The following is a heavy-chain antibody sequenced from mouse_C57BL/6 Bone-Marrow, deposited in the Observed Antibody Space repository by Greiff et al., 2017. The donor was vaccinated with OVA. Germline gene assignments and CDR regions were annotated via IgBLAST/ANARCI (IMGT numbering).Heavy chain of an antibody. D-gene: IGHD2-4*01. V-gene: IGHV1-15*01. CDR3: TSPMITMDY. CDR1: GYTFTDYE. CDR2: IDPETGGT. J-gene: IGHJ2*01. Sequence: QVQLQQSGAELVRPGASVTLSCKASGYTFTDYEMHWVMQTPVHGLEWIGAIDPETGGTAYNQKFKGKAILTADKSSSTAYMELRSLTSEDSAVYYCTSPMITMDYWGQGTTLTVSS.